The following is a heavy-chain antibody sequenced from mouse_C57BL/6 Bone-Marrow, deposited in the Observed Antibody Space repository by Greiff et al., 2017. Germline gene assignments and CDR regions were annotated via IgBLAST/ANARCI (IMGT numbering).Heavy chain of an antibody. CDR3: ARVYYSTAYAMDY. J-gene: IGHJ4*01. CDR1: GYTFTNYW. CDR2: IYPGGGYT. Sequence: VQLQQPGAELVRPGTSVKMSCKASGYTFTNYWIGWAKQRPGHGLEWIGDIYPGGGYTNYNQKFKGKATLTADKSSSTAYMQFSSLTSEGSAIYYRARVYYSTAYAMDYWGQGTSVTVSS. V-gene: IGHV1-63*01. D-gene: IGHD2-5*01.